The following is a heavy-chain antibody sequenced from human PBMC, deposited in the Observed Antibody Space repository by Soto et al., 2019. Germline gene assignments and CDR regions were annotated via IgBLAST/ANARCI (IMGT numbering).Heavy chain of an antibody. Sequence: GASVKVSCKASGYTFTSYGISWVRQAPGQGLEWMGWISAYNGNTNYAQKLQGRVTMTTVTSTSTAYMELRSLRSDDTAVYYCASEGYCSSTSCQSYYYYGMDVWGQGTTVTVSS. J-gene: IGHJ6*02. CDR1: GYTFTSYG. CDR2: ISAYNGNT. V-gene: IGHV1-18*01. CDR3: ASEGYCSSTSCQSYYYYGMDV. D-gene: IGHD2-2*01.